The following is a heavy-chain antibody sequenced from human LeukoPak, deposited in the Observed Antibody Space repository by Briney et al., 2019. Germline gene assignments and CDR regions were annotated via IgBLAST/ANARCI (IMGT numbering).Heavy chain of an antibody. CDR3: ARHHTEALVVGATRLAFDD. V-gene: IGHV4-39*01. J-gene: IGHJ4*02. CDR2: IYYSGST. D-gene: IGHD1-26*01. CDR1: GGSLSSGSYY. Sequence: SETLSLTCTVSGGSLSSGSYYWGWVRQPPGKGLEWNGSIYYSGSTYYKSSLKSRVTISVDTSKNQFSLMLSSVTAADTAVYYCARHHTEALVVGATRLAFDDWGQGTLVTVSS.